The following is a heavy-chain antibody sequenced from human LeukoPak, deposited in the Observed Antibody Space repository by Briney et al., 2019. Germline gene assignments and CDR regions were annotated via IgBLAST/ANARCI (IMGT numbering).Heavy chain of an antibody. CDR1: GFTFNSYS. J-gene: IGHJ6*02. CDR3: AKCSGSYSGYYHYGMDV. V-gene: IGHV3-30-3*02. D-gene: IGHD1-26*01. CDR2: ISYDGDNK. Sequence: GGSLRLSCAASGFTFNSYSMHWVRQAPGKGLEWVAVISYDGDNKYYADSVKGRFTISRDNSKNTLYLQMNSLRAEDTAMYYCAKCSGSYSGYYHYGMDVWGQGTTVTVSS.